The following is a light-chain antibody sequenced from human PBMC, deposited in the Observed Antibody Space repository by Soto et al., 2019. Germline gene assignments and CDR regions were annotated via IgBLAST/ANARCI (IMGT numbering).Light chain of an antibody. V-gene: IGKV1-5*01. Sequence: DIQMTQSPSTLSGYIEYRVTITCRASQTISSWLAWYQQKPGKAPDLLIYDASRLAGGVPSRFSGSESGTEFTLTIGSLQPDDFATYFCQQYYNYSTFGQGTMVDIK. CDR3: QQYYNYST. CDR1: QTISSW. CDR2: DAS. J-gene: IGKJ1*01.